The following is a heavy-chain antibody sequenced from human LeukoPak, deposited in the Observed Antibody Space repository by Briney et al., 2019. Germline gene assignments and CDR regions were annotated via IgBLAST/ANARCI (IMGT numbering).Heavy chain of an antibody. Sequence: GGSLRLSCTASGFTFGDYAMSWVRQAPGKGREWVGFIRSKAYGGTTEYAASVKGRFTISRDDSKSIAYLQMNSLKTEDTAVYYCTRIHYNWFDPWGQGTLVTVSS. CDR2: IRSKAYGGTT. CDR1: GFTFGDYA. J-gene: IGHJ5*02. V-gene: IGHV3-49*04. CDR3: TRIHYNWFDP.